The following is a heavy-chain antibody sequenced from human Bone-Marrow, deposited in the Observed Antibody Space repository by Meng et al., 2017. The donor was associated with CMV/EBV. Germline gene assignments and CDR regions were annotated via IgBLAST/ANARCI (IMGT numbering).Heavy chain of an antibody. CDR3: AKDRTFIEVEPVAMCLDV. CDR1: GFTFSTYG. CDR2: IRYDGRNK. D-gene: IGHD2-2*01. V-gene: IGHV3-30*02. Sequence: GESLKISCAASGFTFSTYGMQWVRQAPGKGLQWVAFIRYDGRNKYYAESAKGRFTISRDNSKNTLYLQMNSLRAEDTAVYYCAKDRTFIEVEPVAMCLDVWGQGTTVTVSS. J-gene: IGHJ6*02.